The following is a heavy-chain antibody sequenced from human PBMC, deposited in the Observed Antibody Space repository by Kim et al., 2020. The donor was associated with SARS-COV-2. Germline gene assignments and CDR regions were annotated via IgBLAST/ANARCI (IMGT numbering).Heavy chain of an antibody. V-gene: IGHV4-59*08. CDR1: GGSISSYY. J-gene: IGHJ6*03. Sequence: SETLSLTCTVSGGSISSYYWSWIRQPPGKGLEWIGYIYYSGSTNYNPSLKSRVTISVDTSKNQFSLKLSSVTAADTAVYYCARSPSMGDYYYYYMDVWGKGTTVTVSS. D-gene: IGHD3-10*01. CDR2: IYYSGST. CDR3: ARSPSMGDYYYYYMDV.